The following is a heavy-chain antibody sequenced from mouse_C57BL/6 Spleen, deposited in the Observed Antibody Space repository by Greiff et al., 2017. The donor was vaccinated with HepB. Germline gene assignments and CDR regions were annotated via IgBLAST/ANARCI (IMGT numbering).Heavy chain of an antibody. J-gene: IGHJ1*03. V-gene: IGHV1-42*01. CDR3: ARGGYYYGSSYGGYFDV. Sequence: VHVKQSGPELVKPGASVKISCKASGYSFTGYYMNWVKQSPEKSLEWIGEINPSTGGTTYNQKFKAKATLTVDKSSSTAYMQLKSLTSEDSAVYYCARGGYYYGSSYGGYFDVWGTGTTVTVSS. CDR1: GYSFTGYY. CDR2: INPSTGGT. D-gene: IGHD1-1*01.